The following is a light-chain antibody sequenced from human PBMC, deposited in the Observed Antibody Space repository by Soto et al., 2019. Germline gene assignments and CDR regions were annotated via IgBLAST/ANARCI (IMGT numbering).Light chain of an antibody. J-gene: IGLJ3*02. CDR2: EGS. Sequence: QSALTQPASVSGSPGQSITISCTGTSSDVGSYNLVSWYQQHPGKAPKLMIYEGSKRPSGVSNRFSGSKSGNTASLTISGLQAEDDADYHCCSNAGSSTWVFGGGTKLTVL. CDR3: CSNAGSSTWV. V-gene: IGLV2-23*01. CDR1: SSDVGSYNL.